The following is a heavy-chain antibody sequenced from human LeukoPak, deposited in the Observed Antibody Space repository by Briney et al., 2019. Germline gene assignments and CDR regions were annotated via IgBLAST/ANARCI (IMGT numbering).Heavy chain of an antibody. Sequence: GGSLRLSCAASGFTFSSYWMSWVRQAPGKGLEWVANIKQDGSEKYYVDSVKGRFTISRDNAKNSVYLQINSLRVEDTNVYYCARYSGTYHGFDYWGQGTLVTVSS. J-gene: IGHJ4*02. V-gene: IGHV3-7*04. CDR2: IKQDGSEK. CDR3: ARYSGTYHGFDY. CDR1: GFTFSSYW. D-gene: IGHD1-26*01.